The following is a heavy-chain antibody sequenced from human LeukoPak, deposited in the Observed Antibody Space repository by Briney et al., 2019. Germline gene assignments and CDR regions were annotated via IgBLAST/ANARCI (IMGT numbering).Heavy chain of an antibody. J-gene: IGHJ4*02. D-gene: IGHD3-3*01. CDR3: ARGPRYYDFWSGYLDY. V-gene: IGHV1-2*02. CDR1: GYTFTGYY. Sequence: ASVKVSCKASGYTFTGYYMHWVRQAPGQGLEWMGWINPNSGGTNYAQKFQGRVTMTRDTSISTAYMELSRLRSDDTAVYYCARGPRYYDFWSGYLDYWGQGTLVTVSS. CDR2: INPNSGGT.